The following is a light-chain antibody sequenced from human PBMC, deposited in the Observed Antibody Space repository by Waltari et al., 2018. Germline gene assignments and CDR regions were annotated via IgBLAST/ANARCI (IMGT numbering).Light chain of an antibody. J-gene: IGLJ3*02. Sequence: QSVLTQPPSASGTPGQRVTISCSGRSSNIGSNYVSWYQQLPGTAPQLLIYRTNRRAPGVRCRFSGCKSCPSAALAISGLRSEDEADYYCAACDDSLSGRVFGGGTKLTVL. CDR2: RTN. CDR3: AACDDSLSGRV. V-gene: IGLV1-47*01. CDR1: SSNIGSNY.